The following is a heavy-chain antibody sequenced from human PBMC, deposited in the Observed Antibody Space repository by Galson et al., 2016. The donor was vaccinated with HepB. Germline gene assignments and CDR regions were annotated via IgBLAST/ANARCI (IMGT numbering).Heavy chain of an antibody. CDR3: VRRMDDGDFLHDAFDI. V-gene: IGHV5-51*01. CDR1: RYSFTTYW. D-gene: IGHD4-17*01. Sequence: QSGAEVKKPGESLKISCKGSRYSFTTYWIGWVRQMPGKGLEWMGIIYLGDSDTRYSPSFQGQVTMSADKSISTAYLQWSSLKASDTAMYYCVRRMDDGDFLHDAFDIWGQGTMVTVSS. J-gene: IGHJ3*02. CDR2: IYLGDSDT.